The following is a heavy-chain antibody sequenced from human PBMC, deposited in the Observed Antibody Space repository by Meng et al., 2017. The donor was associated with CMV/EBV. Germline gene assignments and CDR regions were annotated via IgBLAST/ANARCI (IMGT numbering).Heavy chain of an antibody. J-gene: IGHJ6*02. Sequence: GESLKISCAASGFTFDDYGMSWVRQAPGKGLEWVSYISSSGSTIYYADSVKGRFTISRDNAKNSLYLQMNSLRAEDTAVYYCARENYYYGMDVWGQGTTVTVSS. V-gene: IGHV3-11*01. CDR1: GFTFDDYG. CDR2: ISSSGSTI. CDR3: ARENYYYGMDV.